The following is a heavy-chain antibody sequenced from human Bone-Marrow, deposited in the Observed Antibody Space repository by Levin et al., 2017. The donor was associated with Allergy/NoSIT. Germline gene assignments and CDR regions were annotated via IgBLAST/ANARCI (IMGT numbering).Heavy chain of an antibody. J-gene: IGHJ6*02. D-gene: IGHD3-10*01. CDR2: MNPNSGNT. V-gene: IGHV1-8*01. CDR3: ARVRNYYGSDYGMDV. CDR1: GYTLSSYD. Sequence: GESLKISCKASGYTLSSYDINWVRQATGQGLEWMGWMNPNSGNTGYAQKFQGRVTMTRDTSISTAYMELSSLRSEDTAVYYCARVRNYYGSDYGMDVWGQGTTVTVSS.